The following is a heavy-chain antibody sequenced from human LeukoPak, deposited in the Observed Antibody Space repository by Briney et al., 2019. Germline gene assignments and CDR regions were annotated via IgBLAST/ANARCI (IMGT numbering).Heavy chain of an antibody. J-gene: IGHJ5*02. V-gene: IGHV4-39*01. Sequence: SETLSLTCTVSGGSISSSSYYWGWIRQPPGKGLEWIGSIYYSGSTYYNPSLKSRVTISVDTSKNQFSLKLSSVTAAGTAVYYCARHAATGYFDWLDWFDPWGQGTLVTVSS. CDR2: IYYSGST. CDR1: GGSISSSSYY. CDR3: ARHAATGYFDWLDWFDP. D-gene: IGHD3-9*01.